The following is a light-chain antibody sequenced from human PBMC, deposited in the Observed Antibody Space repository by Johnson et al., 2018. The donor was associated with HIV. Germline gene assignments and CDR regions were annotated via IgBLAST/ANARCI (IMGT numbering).Light chain of an antibody. CDR1: SSNIGNNY. CDR2: ENN. CDR3: GTWHRGLSAGGV. J-gene: IGLJ1*01. Sequence: QSVLTQPPSVSAAPGQKVTISCSGSSSNIGNNYVSWYQELPGTAPKLLIYENNKRPSGIPDRFSGSKSGTSATLGITGLQTGDEADYYCGTWHRGLSAGGVFGTGTKVTVL. V-gene: IGLV1-51*02.